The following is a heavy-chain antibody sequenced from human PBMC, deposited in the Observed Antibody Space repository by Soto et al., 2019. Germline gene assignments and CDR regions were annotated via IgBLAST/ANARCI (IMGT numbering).Heavy chain of an antibody. D-gene: IGHD6-19*01. CDR3: AKGLRSSGWDFFDY. Sequence: GSLRLSCAASGFTFSNYAMNWVRQAPGKGLEWVSGISGSGGSTYYADSVKGRFTISRDNSKTTLYLQMNSLRAEDTAVYYCAKGLRSSGWDFFDYWGQVTLVTVSS. CDR2: ISGSGGST. V-gene: IGHV3-23*01. CDR1: GFTFSNYA. J-gene: IGHJ4*02.